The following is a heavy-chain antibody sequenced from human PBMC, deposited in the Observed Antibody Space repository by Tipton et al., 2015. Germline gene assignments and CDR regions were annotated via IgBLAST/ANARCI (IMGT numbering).Heavy chain of an antibody. Sequence: QLVQSGAAVKKPGASVKVDCTASGYTFTTYGISWVRQAPGQGLEWMGWMSAYNGYTIYQQKFQGRVTMTRDNSTNTAYMELRSPRSDDTAIYYCAREQGSTNYYFDTWGQGTLVTVPS. D-gene: IGHD1-1*01. J-gene: IGHJ4*02. CDR1: GYTFTTYG. V-gene: IGHV1-18*01. CDR2: MSAYNGYT. CDR3: AREQGSTNYYFDT.